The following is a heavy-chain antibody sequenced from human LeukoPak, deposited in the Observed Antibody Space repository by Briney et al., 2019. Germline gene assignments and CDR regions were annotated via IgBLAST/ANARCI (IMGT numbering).Heavy chain of an antibody. CDR3: ARWEGGSYYDFDY. D-gene: IGHD1-26*01. Sequence: SETLYLPCADNAGNFRGYDWSWIRQPPGKGLEWIGEINHSGSTNYNPSLKSRVTISVDTSKNQFSLKLSSVTAADTAVYYCARWEGGSYYDFDYWGQGTLVTVSS. CDR2: INHSGST. J-gene: IGHJ4*02. CDR1: AGNFRGYD. V-gene: IGHV4-34*01.